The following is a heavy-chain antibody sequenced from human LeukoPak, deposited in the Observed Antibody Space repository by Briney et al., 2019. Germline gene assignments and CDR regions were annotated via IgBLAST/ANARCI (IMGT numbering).Heavy chain of an antibody. Sequence: TLSLTCTVSGGSVSSGSYHWSWIRQPPGKALEWLALIYWDDDKRYSPSLKSRLTITKDTSKNQVVLTMTNMDPVDTATYYCAHRHGSVHDAFDIWGQGTMVTVSS. CDR2: IYWDDDK. V-gene: IGHV2-5*08. D-gene: IGHD3-10*01. CDR3: AHRHGSVHDAFDI. J-gene: IGHJ3*02. CDR1: GGSVSSGSYH.